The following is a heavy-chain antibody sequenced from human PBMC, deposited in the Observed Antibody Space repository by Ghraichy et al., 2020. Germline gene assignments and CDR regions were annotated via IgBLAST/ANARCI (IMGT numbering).Heavy chain of an antibody. CDR1: GGSISSYY. V-gene: IGHV4-59*01. D-gene: IGHD1-26*01. J-gene: IGHJ3*02. CDR2: IYYSGST. Sequence: SETLSLTCTVSGGSISSYYWSWIRQPPGKGLEWIGYIYYSGSTNYNPSLKSRVTISVDTSKNQFSLKLSSVTAADTAVYYCARENGSYYSAFDIWGQGTMVTVSS. CDR3: ARENGSYYSAFDI.